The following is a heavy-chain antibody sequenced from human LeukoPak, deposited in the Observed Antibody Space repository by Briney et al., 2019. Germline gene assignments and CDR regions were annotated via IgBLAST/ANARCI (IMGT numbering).Heavy chain of an antibody. Sequence: SETLSLTCTVSGGSISSYYWSWIRQPPGKGLEWIGYIYYSGSTNHNPSLKSRVTISVDTSKNQFSLKLSSVTAADTAVYYCARVAAPDAFDIWGQGTMVTVSS. J-gene: IGHJ3*02. CDR1: GGSISSYY. V-gene: IGHV4-59*01. CDR3: ARVAAPDAFDI. CDR2: IYYSGST. D-gene: IGHD6-19*01.